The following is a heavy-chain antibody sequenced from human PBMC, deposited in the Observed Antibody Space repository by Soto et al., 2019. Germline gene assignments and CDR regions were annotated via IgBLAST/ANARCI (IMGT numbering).Heavy chain of an antibody. V-gene: IGHV2-5*02. CDR2: IYWDDDK. CDR1: GFSLSTSGVG. Sequence: KESGPTLVKPTQTLTLTCTFSGFSLSTSGVGVGWIRQPQGKALEWLALIYWDDDKRYSPSLTSRLTITKDTSKNQVVLTMTNMDPVDTATYYCAHVLVVVANYGMDVWGQGTTVTVSS. CDR3: AHVLVVVANYGMDV. D-gene: IGHD2-15*01. J-gene: IGHJ6*02.